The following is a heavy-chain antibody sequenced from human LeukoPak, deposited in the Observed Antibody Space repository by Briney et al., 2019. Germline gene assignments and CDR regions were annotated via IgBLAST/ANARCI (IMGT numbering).Heavy chain of an antibody. Sequence: PSQTLSLTCTVSGGSISRGDYYWDWARQPPGRGPEWLGYIYYSGSAYYNPFLKSRVTMSVDTSKNQFSLKLTSVTVADTAVYYCASHNYDSRGYLMYLFDYWGQGTLVTVSS. CDR1: GGSISRGDYY. CDR2: IYYSGSA. V-gene: IGHV4-30-4*01. CDR3: ASHNYDSRGYLMYLFDY. J-gene: IGHJ4*02. D-gene: IGHD3-22*01.